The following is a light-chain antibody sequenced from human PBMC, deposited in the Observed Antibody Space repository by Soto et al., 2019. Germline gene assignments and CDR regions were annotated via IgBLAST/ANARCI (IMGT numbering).Light chain of an antibody. V-gene: IGKV1-5*03. J-gene: IGKJ4*01. CDR1: QSISSW. Sequence: DIQMTQSPSTLSASVGDRVTITCRASQSISSWLAWYQQKPGKAPKLLIYKASSLESGVPSRFSGSGSGTEFTLTISSLQPDDFATYYCQQYNSYSPELTFGGVTKVEIK. CDR2: KAS. CDR3: QQYNSYSPELT.